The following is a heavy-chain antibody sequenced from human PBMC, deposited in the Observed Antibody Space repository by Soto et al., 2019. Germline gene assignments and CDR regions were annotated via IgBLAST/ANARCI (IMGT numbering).Heavy chain of an antibody. D-gene: IGHD5-12*01. V-gene: IGHV1-69*13. CDR2: IIPIFGTA. J-gene: IGHJ4*02. Sequence: SVKVSCKASGGTFSSYAISWVRQAPGQGLEWMGGIIPIFGTANYAQKFQGRVTITADESTSTAYMGLSSLRSEDTAVYYCASEISDGYNKPSDYRGQGTLVTVSS. CDR3: ASEISDGYNKPSDY. CDR1: GGTFSSYA.